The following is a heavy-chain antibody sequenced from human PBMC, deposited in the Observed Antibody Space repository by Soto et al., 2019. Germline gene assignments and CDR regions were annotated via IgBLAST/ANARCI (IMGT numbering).Heavy chain of an antibody. D-gene: IGHD2-21*02. Sequence: SETLSLTCTVSGGSISSDIYHWTWIRQSPGKGLEWIGYIYYSGSIFYNPSFKSRVTISVDTSKNQFSLQLSSVTAADTAVYFCAREDDGGDRDYYGLDVWGQGTTVTSP. V-gene: IGHV4-30-4*08. CDR1: GGSISSDIYH. J-gene: IGHJ6*02. CDR2: IYYSGSI. CDR3: AREDDGGDRDYYGLDV.